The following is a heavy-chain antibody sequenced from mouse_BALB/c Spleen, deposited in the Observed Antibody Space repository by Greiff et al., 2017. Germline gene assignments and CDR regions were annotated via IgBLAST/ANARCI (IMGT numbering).Heavy chain of an antibody. CDR2: INSNGGST. J-gene: IGHJ4*01. CDR1: GFTFSSYY. D-gene: IGHD1-2*01. Sequence: DVKLVESGGGLVKLGGSLKLSCAASGFTFSSYYMSWVRQTPEKRLELVAAINSNGGSTYYPDTVKGRFTISRDNAKNTLYLQMSSLKSEDTALYYCARHVTTAYYAMDYWGQGTSVTVSS. CDR3: ARHVTTAYYAMDY. V-gene: IGHV5-6-2*01.